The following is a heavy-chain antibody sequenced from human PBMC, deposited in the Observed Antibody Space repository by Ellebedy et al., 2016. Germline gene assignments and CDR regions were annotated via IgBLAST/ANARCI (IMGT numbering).Heavy chain of an antibody. CDR1: GGSISSYY. D-gene: IGHD6-19*01. CDR3: AALQWLAPAWYFDL. Sequence: SETLSLTCAVSGGSISSYYWTWIRQPPGKGLEWIAYFYYSGNTNYSPSLKSRVTISVDTSKNQFSLKLSSVTAADTAVYYCAALQWLAPAWYFDLWGRGTLVTVSS. J-gene: IGHJ2*01. CDR2: FYYSGNT. V-gene: IGHV4-59*08.